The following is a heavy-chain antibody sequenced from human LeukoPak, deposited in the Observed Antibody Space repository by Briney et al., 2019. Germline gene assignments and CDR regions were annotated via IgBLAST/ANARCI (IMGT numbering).Heavy chain of an antibody. CDR1: GFTFSSYS. D-gene: IGHD4-23*01. Sequence: GGSLRLSCAASGFTFSSYSMNWVRQAPGKGLEWVSYISSSSSTIYYADSVKGRFTISRDNAKNSLYLQMNSLRAEDTAVYYCARDGSIGFGIDYGGNSELDYWGQGTLVTVSS. V-gene: IGHV3-48*04. J-gene: IGHJ4*02. CDR3: ARDGSIGFGIDYGGNSELDY. CDR2: ISSSSSTI.